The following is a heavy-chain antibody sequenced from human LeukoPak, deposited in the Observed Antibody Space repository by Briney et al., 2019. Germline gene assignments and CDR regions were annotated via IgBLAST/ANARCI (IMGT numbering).Heavy chain of an antibody. D-gene: IGHD1-1*01. CDR2: ISSSSSYI. CDR1: GFTFSSYS. J-gene: IGHJ6*02. Sequence: GGSLRLSCAASGFTFSSYSMNWVRQAPGKGLEWVSSISSSSSYIYYADSVKGRFTISRDNAKNSLYLQMNSLRAEDTAVYYCARDLTMERRTHYYYYGMDVWGQGTTVTVSS. CDR3: ARDLTMERRTHYYYYGMDV. V-gene: IGHV3-21*01.